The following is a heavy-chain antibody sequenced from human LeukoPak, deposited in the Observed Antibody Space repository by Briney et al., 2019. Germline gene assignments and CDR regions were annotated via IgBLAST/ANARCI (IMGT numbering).Heavy chain of an antibody. CDR2: ISSVATTI. D-gene: IGHD3-22*01. CDR3: AKGSYYDSSGSFYFDY. V-gene: IGHV3-48*02. J-gene: IGHJ4*02. Sequence: PGGSLRLSCAASGFTLSSYSMNWVRQAPGKGLEWISYISSVATTIYYADSVKGRFTISRDSAKNSLYLQMNSLRDEDTAVYYCAKGSYYDSSGSFYFDYWGQGTLVTVSS. CDR1: GFTLSSYS.